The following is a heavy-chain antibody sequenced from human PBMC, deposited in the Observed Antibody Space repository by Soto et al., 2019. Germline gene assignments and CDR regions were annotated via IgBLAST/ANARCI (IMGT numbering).Heavy chain of an antibody. J-gene: IGHJ4*02. CDR1: GFTFSSYG. CDR2: IWYDGSNK. CDR3: ARGGIAAGDY. Sequence: QVQLVESGGGVVQPGRSLRLSCAASGFTFSSYGMHWVRQAPGKGLEWVAVIWYDGSNKYYADSVKGRFTISRDNSKNPLYLQMNSLRAEDTAVYCCARGGIAAGDYWGQGTLVTVSS. D-gene: IGHD6-13*01. V-gene: IGHV3-33*01.